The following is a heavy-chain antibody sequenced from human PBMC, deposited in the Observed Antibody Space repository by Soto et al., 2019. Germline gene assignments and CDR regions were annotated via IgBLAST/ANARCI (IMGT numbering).Heavy chain of an antibody. CDR3: ARAYTGGFPRPAEYYCALDV. Sequence: SLRLSCTASGFSFSDYDMHWVRQAPGKGLEWVSTIGAARDPYYTGSVKHRFTISRENARNSMFLQMNSVTVEDKAVYYCARAYTGGFPRPAEYYCALDVWGQRIMVTV. J-gene: IGHJ6*02. CDR2: IGAARDP. V-gene: IGHV3-13*05. CDR1: GFSFSDYD. D-gene: IGHD3-10*01.